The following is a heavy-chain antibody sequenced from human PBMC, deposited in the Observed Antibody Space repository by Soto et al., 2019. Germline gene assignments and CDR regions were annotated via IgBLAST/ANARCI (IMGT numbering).Heavy chain of an antibody. CDR3: ARDFSWFGELIASDY. V-gene: IGHV1-18*01. CDR1: GYTFTSYG. CDR2: INACNGNT. D-gene: IGHD3-10*01. Sequence: GASVKVSCKASGYTFTSYGISWVRQAPGQGLEWMGWINACNGNTKYSQKFQGRVTITRDTSASTAYMELSSLRSEDTAVYYCARDFSWFGELIASDYWGQGTLVTVSS. J-gene: IGHJ4*02.